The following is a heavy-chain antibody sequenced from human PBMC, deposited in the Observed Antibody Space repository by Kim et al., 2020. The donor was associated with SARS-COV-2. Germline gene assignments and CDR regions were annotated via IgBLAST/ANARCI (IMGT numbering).Heavy chain of an antibody. CDR1: GYTFTSYA. CDR2: INTNTGNP. CDR3: ARTLYYDFWSGYLPNDY. V-gene: IGHV7-4-1*02. D-gene: IGHD3-3*01. J-gene: IGHJ4*02. Sequence: ASVKVSCKASGYTFTSYAMNWVRQAPGQGLEWMGWINTNTGNPTYAQGFTGRFVFSLDTSVSTAYLQISSLKAEDTAVYYCARTLYYDFWSGYLPNDYWGQGTLVTVSS.